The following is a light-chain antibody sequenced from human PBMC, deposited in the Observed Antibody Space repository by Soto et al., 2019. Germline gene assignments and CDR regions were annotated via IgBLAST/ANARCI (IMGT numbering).Light chain of an antibody. J-gene: IGKJ3*01. CDR3: QQRSILFS. CDR1: QSLSNF. Sequence: EIVWTQSPATLSLSPGERATLSCRASQSLSNFLDWYQQKPGQAPRLLIYDASNRATGIPVRFIGSGSGTDFTLTISSLEPEHFTVSYCQQRSILFSFGPGTTVQIK. V-gene: IGKV3-11*01. CDR2: DAS.